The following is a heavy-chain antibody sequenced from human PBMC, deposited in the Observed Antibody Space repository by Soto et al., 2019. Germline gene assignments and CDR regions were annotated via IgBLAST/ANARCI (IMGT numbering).Heavy chain of an antibody. CDR2: ISGSGGST. CDR3: AKDPSGADAFDI. Sequence: GGSLRLSCAASGFTFSSYAMSWVRQAPGKGLEWVSAISGSGGSTYYADSVKGRFTISRDNSKYTLYLQMNSLRAEDTAVYYCAKDPSGADAFDIWGQGTMVTVS. J-gene: IGHJ3*02. CDR1: GFTFSSYA. V-gene: IGHV3-23*01.